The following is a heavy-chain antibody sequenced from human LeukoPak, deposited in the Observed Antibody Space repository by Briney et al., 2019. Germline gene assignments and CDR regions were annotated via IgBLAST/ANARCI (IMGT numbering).Heavy chain of an antibody. V-gene: IGHV4-39*07. CDR2: INYNGNT. CDR1: GGSISSSTYY. Sequence: PSETLSLTCTVSGGSISSSTYYWSWIRQPPGKGLEWIGSINYNGNTFYKPSLQSRVTISLDTSKNHFSLKLISVTAADTAVYYCARGVASSPKGWGQGTLVTVSS. J-gene: IGHJ4*02. CDR3: ARGVASSPKG. D-gene: IGHD6-6*01.